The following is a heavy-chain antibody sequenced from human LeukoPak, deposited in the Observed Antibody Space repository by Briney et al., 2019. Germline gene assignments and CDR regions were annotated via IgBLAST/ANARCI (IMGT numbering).Heavy chain of an antibody. CDR2: INSRGMT. J-gene: IGHJ4*02. V-gene: IGHV4-4*07. Sequence: SETLSLTCIVSGGSITNFYLNWVRQPAGKGLEWIGRINSRGMTNYSPSLKSRVTMSLDTSKNQVSLKLNSVSAADTAVYYCARHISSGGTYAHFDYWGQGTLVTVSS. CDR1: GGSITNFY. CDR3: ARHISSGGTYAHFDY. D-gene: IGHD1-26*01.